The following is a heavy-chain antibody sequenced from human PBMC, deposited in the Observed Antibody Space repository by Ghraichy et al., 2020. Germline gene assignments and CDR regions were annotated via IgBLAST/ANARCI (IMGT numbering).Heavy chain of an antibody. CDR3: ARSGGTSSGRFDP. CDR1: GYTFINFY. D-gene: IGHD2-15*01. Sequence: ASVKVSCKASGYTFINFYMHWVRQAPGQGLEWMGIINPSGGSTHYAQKFQGRVTLTRDTSTSTLYMELSSLRSEDTAIYYCARSGGTSSGRFDPWGQGTLVTVSS. J-gene: IGHJ5*02. V-gene: IGHV1-46*03. CDR2: INPSGGST.